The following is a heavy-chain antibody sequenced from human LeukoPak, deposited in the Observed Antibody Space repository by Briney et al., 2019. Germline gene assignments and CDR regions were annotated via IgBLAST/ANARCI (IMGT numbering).Heavy chain of an antibody. V-gene: IGHV3-23*01. CDR2: LSGSGGST. CDR3: AKDRWTTVVRDLDY. Sequence: GGSLRLSCAASGFTFDDYGMSWVRQAPGKGLEWVSGLSGSGGSTYYADSVKGRFTISRDNSKNTLYLQMNSLRAEDTAVYYCAKDRWTTVVRDLDYWGQGTLVTVSS. D-gene: IGHD4-23*01. CDR1: GFTFDDYG. J-gene: IGHJ4*02.